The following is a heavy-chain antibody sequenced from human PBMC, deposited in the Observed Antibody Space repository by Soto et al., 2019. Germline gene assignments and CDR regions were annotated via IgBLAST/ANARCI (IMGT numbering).Heavy chain of an antibody. CDR2: INPNSGGT. J-gene: IGHJ5*02. CDR3: PRDRVGRGYWFDP. V-gene: IGHV1-2*02. Sequence: QVQLVQSGAEVKKPGASVKVSCKASGYTFTGYYMHWVRQAPGQGLEWMGWINPNSGGTNYAQKFQGRVTMTMDTSISTAYMELSRLRSDDTAVYYCPRDRVGRGYWFDPWGQGTLVTVSS. CDR1: GYTFTGYY. D-gene: IGHD3-10*01.